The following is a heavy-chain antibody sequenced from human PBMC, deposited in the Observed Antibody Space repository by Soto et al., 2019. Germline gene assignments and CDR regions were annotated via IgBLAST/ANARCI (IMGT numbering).Heavy chain of an antibody. J-gene: IGHJ6*02. Sequence: QVQLQESGPGLVKPSQTLSLTCIVSGGSIRSGGYFWSWVRQHPGKGLECIGNVYYNSGSTYYTPSLKSRVSISVDASKNQVSLDLSSVTAAATALCFCTGDKPLPYNFGSGKCYYGTDVWGQGTTVIVS. CDR1: GGSIRSGGYF. CDR2: VYYNSGST. CDR3: TGDKPLPYNFGSGKCYYGTDV. V-gene: IGHV4-31*03. D-gene: IGHD3-10*01.